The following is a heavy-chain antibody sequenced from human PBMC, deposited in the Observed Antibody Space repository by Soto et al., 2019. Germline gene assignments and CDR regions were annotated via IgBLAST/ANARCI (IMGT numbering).Heavy chain of an antibody. CDR3: ARDQMTTVTINDYYGMDV. Sequence: QVQLVQSGAEVKKPGASVKVSCKASGYSFADYYMHWVRQAPGQGLEWMGWINPDSGGTNYAQKFQGRVTMTRDSSITTAYMELTGLRSDDTAVYYCARDQMTTVTINDYYGMDVWGQGTTVTVPS. J-gene: IGHJ6*02. V-gene: IGHV1-2*02. D-gene: IGHD4-17*01. CDR2: INPDSGGT. CDR1: GYSFADYY.